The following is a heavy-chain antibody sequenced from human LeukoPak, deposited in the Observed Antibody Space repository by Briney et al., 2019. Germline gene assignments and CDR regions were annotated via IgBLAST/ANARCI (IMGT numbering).Heavy chain of an antibody. V-gene: IGHV4-59*01. J-gene: IGHJ4*02. CDR2: IYYSGST. CDR1: GGSISSYY. CDR3: ARDGNPFDY. Sequence: PSETLSLTCTVSGGSISSYYWSWIRQPPGKGLEWIGYIYYSGSTNYNPSLKSRVTISVETSKKQFSLKLSSVTAADTAVYYCARDGNPFDYWGQGTLVTVSS.